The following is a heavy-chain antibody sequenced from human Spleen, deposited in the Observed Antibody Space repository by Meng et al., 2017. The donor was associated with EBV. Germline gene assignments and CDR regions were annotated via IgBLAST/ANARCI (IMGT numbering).Heavy chain of an antibody. Sequence: QVQLVQSGAEVKKPGASVKVSCKASGYTFTSFSMHWVRQAPGQGLEWMGIINPSGGTTTYAQKFQGRVTMTGDTSTSTIYMELSGLRSEDTAMYYCASLGVYGSGSFGIDYWGQGTLVNVSS. J-gene: IGHJ4*02. V-gene: IGHV1-46*01. CDR1: GYTFTSFS. CDR2: INPSGGTT. D-gene: IGHD3-10*01. CDR3: ASLGVYGSGSFGIDY.